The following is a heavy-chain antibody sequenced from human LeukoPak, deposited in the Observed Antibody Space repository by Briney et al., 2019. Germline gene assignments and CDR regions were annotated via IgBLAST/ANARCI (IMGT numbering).Heavy chain of an antibody. Sequence: PGGSLRLSCEASGFALSTYEMDWVRQAPGKGLEWVSYISSSASTIYYTASVKGRFTISRDNAKNSLYLQMNSLRAEDTAVYYCARDKGVSSAFDIWGQGTMVTVSS. CDR1: GFALSTYE. V-gene: IGHV3-48*03. CDR2: ISSSASTI. D-gene: IGHD3-10*01. J-gene: IGHJ3*02. CDR3: ARDKGVSSAFDI.